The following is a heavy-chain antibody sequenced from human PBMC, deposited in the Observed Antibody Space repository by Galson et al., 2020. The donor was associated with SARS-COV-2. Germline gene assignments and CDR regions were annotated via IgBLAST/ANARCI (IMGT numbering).Heavy chain of an antibody. V-gene: IGHV3-74*03. J-gene: IGHJ4*02. CDR2: IKTDGTII. CDR1: GFTFNSYW. CDR3: ARGSANVGDRFFDQ. Sequence: GGSLRLSCVASGFTFNSYWMHWVRQAPGKRLVWVARIKTDGTIIKYADSVTGRFTISRDNAKNTLYLEMNSLRAEDAGVYYCARGSANVGDRFFDQWGQGTLVTVSS. D-gene: IGHD3-16*02.